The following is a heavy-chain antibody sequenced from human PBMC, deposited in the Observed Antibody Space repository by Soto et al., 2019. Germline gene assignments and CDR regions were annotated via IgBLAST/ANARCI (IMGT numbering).Heavy chain of an antibody. Sequence: QVQLVQSGAEVKKPGSSVKVSCKASGGTFSTYVINWVRQAPGQGLEWMGGIIPVSGTPNYAQKFQGRVTVTADKATNTTYMELNRLRSEDTAVYYCARGDIVIVPAAMTFHYFGMDVWGQGTTVTVSS. V-gene: IGHV1-69*06. D-gene: IGHD2-2*01. CDR1: GGTFSTYV. J-gene: IGHJ6*02. CDR3: ARGDIVIVPAAMTFHYFGMDV. CDR2: IIPVSGTP.